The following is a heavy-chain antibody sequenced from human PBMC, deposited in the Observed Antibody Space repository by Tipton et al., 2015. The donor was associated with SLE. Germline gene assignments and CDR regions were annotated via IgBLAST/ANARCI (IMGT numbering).Heavy chain of an antibody. CDR1: GYTFTGYY. CDR3: ARDPLVLLNAFDI. Sequence: QSGAEVKESGSSVKVSCKASGYTFTGYYMHWARQAPGQGLEWMGWINPNSGGTNCAQKFQGRVTMTRDTSISTAYMELSRLRSDDTAVYYCARDPLVLLNAFDIWGQGTMVTVSS. CDR2: INPNSGGT. V-gene: IGHV1-2*02. J-gene: IGHJ3*02. D-gene: IGHD2-8*02.